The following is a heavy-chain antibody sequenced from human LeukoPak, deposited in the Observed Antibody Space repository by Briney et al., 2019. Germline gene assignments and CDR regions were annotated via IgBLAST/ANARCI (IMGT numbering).Heavy chain of an antibody. CDR3: ARGVPSIAARGGYYYYYMDV. CDR2: INHRGST. D-gene: IGHD6-6*01. J-gene: IGHJ6*03. V-gene: IGHV4-34*01. Sequence: SETLSLTCVVYGGSFSGYYWSWIRQSPGKGLEWIGEINHRGSTNYNPSLKRRVTISLDTSKNQFSLKLSSVTAADTAVYYCARGVPSIAARGGYYYYYMDVWGKGTTVTVSS. CDR1: GGSFSGYY.